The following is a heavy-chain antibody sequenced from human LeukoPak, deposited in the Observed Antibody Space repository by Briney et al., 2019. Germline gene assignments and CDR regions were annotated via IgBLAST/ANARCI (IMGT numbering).Heavy chain of an antibody. CDR1: GGSFSGYY. CDR3: ARREQQLGIDY. Sequence: PSETLSLTCAVYGGSFSGYYWSWIRQPPGKGLEWIGEINHSGSTNYNPSLKSRVTISVDTSKNQFSLKLSSVTAADTAVYYCARREQQLGIDYWGQGTLVTVSS. D-gene: IGHD6-13*01. V-gene: IGHV4-34*01. CDR2: INHSGST. J-gene: IGHJ4*02.